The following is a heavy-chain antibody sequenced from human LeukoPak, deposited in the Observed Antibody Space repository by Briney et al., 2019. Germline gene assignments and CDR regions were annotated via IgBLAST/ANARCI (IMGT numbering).Heavy chain of an antibody. CDR1: GFTFSSYS. CDR3: AKSGLSRFDY. V-gene: IGHV3-23*01. J-gene: IGHJ4*02. CDR2: VSGSGGNT. D-gene: IGHD4/OR15-4a*01. Sequence: GGSLRLSCAASGFTFSSYSMSWVRQAPGKGLEWVSSVSGSGGNTHYADSVKGRFTISRDNSKNTLSLQMNSLRAEDTAVYYCAKSGLSRFDYWGQGTLVTVSS.